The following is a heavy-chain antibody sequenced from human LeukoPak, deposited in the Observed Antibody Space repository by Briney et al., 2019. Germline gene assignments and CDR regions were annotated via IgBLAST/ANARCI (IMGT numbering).Heavy chain of an antibody. CDR3: IAHFPYFYGFDV. Sequence: PGGSLRLSCVSSGFTIGTAWMSWVRQAPGKGLEWLGHIKSEGEGATTDYAAPAKGRFAILRDDSKNMIYLQMSSLKIDDTAIYYCIAHFPYFYGFDVWGKGTTVTVSS. V-gene: IGHV3-15*01. CDR1: GFTIGTAW. CDR2: IKSEGEGATT. J-gene: IGHJ6*04. D-gene: IGHD3-3*02.